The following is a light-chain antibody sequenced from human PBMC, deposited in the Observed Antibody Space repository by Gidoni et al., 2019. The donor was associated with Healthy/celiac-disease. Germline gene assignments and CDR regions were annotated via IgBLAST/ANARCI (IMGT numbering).Light chain of an antibody. CDR1: QSVLYSSNNKNY. CDR3: QQYYSTPPWT. CDR2: WAS. V-gene: IGKV4-1*01. Sequence: IVMTQSPDSLAVSLGERATINCKSSQSVLYSSNNKNYLAWYQQKPGQPPKLLIYWASTRESGVPDRSSGSGSGTDFTLTIRSLQAEDVAVYYCQQYYSTPPWTFGQGTKVEIK. J-gene: IGKJ1*01.